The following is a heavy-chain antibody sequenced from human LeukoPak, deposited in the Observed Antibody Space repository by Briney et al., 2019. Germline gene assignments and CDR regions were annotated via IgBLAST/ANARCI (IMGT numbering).Heavy chain of an antibody. CDR3: ARGLLVPNSSRWYYFDY. D-gene: IGHD6-13*01. V-gene: IGHV3-53*01. CDR2: IYSDGST. J-gene: IGHJ4*02. CDR1: GITVSRNY. Sequence: GGSLRLSCAASGITVSRNYMTWVRQAPGKGLEWVSVIYSDGSTYYADSVKGRFTISRDTSKNTLYLQMKSLRAEDTAVYYCARGLLVPNSSRWYYFDYWGQGTLVTVSS.